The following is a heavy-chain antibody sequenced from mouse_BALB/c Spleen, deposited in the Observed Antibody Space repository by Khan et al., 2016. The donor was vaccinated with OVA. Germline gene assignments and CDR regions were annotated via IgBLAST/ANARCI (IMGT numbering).Heavy chain of an antibody. CDR3: ARGYDFFAY. CDR2: VNPNTGNT. J-gene: IGHJ3*01. CDR1: GYSFTGYY. D-gene: IGHD2-14*01. V-gene: IGHV1-20*02. Sequence: EVQLQQSGPDLVKPGASVKMSCKASGYSFTGYYMNWVKQSHGKSLECIGRVNPNTGNTNYNQKFKGKAILIVDTSSSTASMELRSLAAEDSAVSYCARGYDFFAYWGQGTLVTVSA.